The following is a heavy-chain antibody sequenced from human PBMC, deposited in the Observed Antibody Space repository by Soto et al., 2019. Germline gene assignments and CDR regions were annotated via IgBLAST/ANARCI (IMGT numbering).Heavy chain of an antibody. CDR2: ISAYNGNT. D-gene: IGHD3-9*01. V-gene: IGHV1-18*01. Sequence: QVQLVQSGAEVKKPGASVKVSCKASGYTFTSYGISWVRQAPGQGLEWMGWISAYNGNTNYAQKLQGRVTMTTDTSTSTAYMELRSLRSDDTAVYYCARDFPDYDILTGYPTPTDFWGHGTLVTVSS. CDR3: ARDFPDYDILTGYPTPTDF. CDR1: GYTFTSYG. J-gene: IGHJ4*01.